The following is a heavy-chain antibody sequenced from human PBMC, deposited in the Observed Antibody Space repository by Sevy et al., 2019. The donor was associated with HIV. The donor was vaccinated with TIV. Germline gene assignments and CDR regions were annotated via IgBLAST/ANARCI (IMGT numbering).Heavy chain of an antibody. D-gene: IGHD2-8*01. CDR2: LSFGCGEI. CDR1: GFTFSKYS. Sequence: GGSLRLSCAASGFTFSKYSMSWVRQPPGKGLEWVSTLSFGCGEINYADSVKGLFTISRDKSKSSVYLQMNNLRPEDTAVYYCAREGCTKPHDYWGQGTLVTVSS. J-gene: IGHJ4*02. V-gene: IGHV3-23*01. CDR3: AREGCTKPHDY.